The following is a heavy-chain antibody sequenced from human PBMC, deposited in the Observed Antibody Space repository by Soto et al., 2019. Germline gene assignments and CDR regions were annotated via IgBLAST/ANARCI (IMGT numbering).Heavy chain of an antibody. J-gene: IGHJ4*02. CDR3: AKDKYYYESAADDPFDY. CDR1: GFTFSSYA. V-gene: IGHV3-23*01. CDR2: ITASGADT. Sequence: GGSLRLSCTASGFTFSSYAVSWVRQAPGKGLEWVSSITASGADTYHADSKKGRFAISRDNSKNTLYLQMNSLRAEDTAIYFCAKDKYYYESAADDPFDYWGQGTLVTVSS. D-gene: IGHD3-22*01.